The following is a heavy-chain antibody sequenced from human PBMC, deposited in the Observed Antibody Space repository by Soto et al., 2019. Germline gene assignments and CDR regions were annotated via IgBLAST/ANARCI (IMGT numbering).Heavy chain of an antibody. J-gene: IGHJ4*02. D-gene: IGHD6-13*01. CDR1: GGSISSYY. CDR2: IYYSGST. CDR3: ARQGYSSSWALDY. Sequence: SETLSLTCTVSGGSISSYYWSWIRQPPGKGLEWIGYIYYSGSTNYNPSLKSRVTISVDTSKNQFSLKLSSVTAADTAVYYCARQGYSSSWALDYWGQGTLVTVSS. V-gene: IGHV4-59*08.